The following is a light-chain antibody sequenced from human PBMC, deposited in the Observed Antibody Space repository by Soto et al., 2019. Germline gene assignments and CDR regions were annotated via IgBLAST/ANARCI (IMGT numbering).Light chain of an antibody. J-gene: IGLJ2*01. CDR3: QSFDSSLTVS. CDR1: SSNIGAGYD. V-gene: IGLV1-40*01. CDR2: GNN. Sequence: QSVLTQPPSVSGAPGQRVTISCTGSSSNIGAGYDVHWYQQLPGTAPKLLIYGNNNRPSGVPDRFSGSKSGTSASLAITGLQAEDESHYYCQSFDSSLTVSFGGGTKLTVL.